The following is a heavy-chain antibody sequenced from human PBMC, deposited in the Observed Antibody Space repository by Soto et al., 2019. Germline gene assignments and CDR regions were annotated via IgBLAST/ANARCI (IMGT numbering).Heavy chain of an antibody. V-gene: IGHV2-5*02. Sequence: QITLKESGPTLVKPTQPLTLTCTFSGFSLTTDRVGVGWIRQPPGEALEWLAVIYWDDSKTYRPSLESRLTITTDSSKNQVALTMTNMDSLDTATYYCAHAYGGRSLYWGQGTLVTVSS. CDR3: AHAYGGRSLY. CDR1: GFSLTTDRVG. CDR2: IYWDDSK. J-gene: IGHJ4*02. D-gene: IGHD1-26*01.